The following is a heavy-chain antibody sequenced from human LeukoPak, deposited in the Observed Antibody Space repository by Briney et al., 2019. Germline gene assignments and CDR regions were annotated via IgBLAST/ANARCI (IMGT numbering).Heavy chain of an antibody. CDR3: AMGASGAFDI. Sequence: GGSLRLSCAASGFTFSSYSMNWVRQAPGKGLEWVSSISSSSSYIYYADSVKGRFTISRGNAKNSLYLQMNSLRAEDTAVYYCAMGASGAFDIWGQGTMVTVSS. J-gene: IGHJ3*02. CDR2: ISSSSSYI. D-gene: IGHD1-26*01. CDR1: GFTFSSYS. V-gene: IGHV3-21*01.